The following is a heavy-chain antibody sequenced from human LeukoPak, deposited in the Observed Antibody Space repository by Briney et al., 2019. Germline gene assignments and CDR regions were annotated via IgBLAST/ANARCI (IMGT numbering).Heavy chain of an antibody. CDR2: INPNSGGT. V-gene: IGHV1-2*02. D-gene: IGHD4-17*01. J-gene: IGHJ6*04. CDR3: ARDYPGYGDYVFLYYYGMDV. CDR1: GYTFTGYY. Sequence: ASVKVSCKASGYTFTGYYMHWVRQAPGQGLEWMGWINPNSGGTNYAQKFQGRVTITADKSTSTAYMELSSLRSEDTAVYYCARDYPGYGDYVFLYYYGMDVWGKGTTVTVSS.